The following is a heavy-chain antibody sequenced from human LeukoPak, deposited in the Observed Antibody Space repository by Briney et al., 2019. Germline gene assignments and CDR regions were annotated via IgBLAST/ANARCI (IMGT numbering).Heavy chain of an antibody. Sequence: PSETLSLTCTVSGGSISSSSYYWGWIRQPPGKGLEWIGSIYYSGSTYYNPSLKSRVTISVDTSKNQFSLQLSSVTAADTAVYYCARQLGTGYVNFDYWGQGALVTVSS. CDR1: GGSISSSSYY. V-gene: IGHV4-39*01. D-gene: IGHD5-12*01. CDR2: IYYSGST. CDR3: ARQLGTGYVNFDY. J-gene: IGHJ4*02.